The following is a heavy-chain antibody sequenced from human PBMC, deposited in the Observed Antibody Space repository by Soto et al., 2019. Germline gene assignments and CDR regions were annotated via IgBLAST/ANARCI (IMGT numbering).Heavy chain of an antibody. CDR1: GFTFSSYA. J-gene: IGHJ6*03. D-gene: IGHD2-2*01. CDR2: ISGSGGST. Sequence: GGSLRLSCAASGFTFSSYAMSWVRQAPGKGLEWVSAISGSGGSTYYADSVKGRFTISRDNSKNTLYLQMNSLRAEDTAVYYCAKLGYCSSTSCYLPPSPYYMDVWGKGTTVTVSS. V-gene: IGHV3-23*01. CDR3: AKLGYCSSTSCYLPPSPYYMDV.